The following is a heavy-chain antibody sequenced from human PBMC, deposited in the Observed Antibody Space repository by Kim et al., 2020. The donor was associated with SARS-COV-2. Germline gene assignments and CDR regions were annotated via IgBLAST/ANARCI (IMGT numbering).Heavy chain of an antibody. Sequence: TYYAASVKGRFSISRDNSKNMVYLQMDSLRAEDTAVYSCARQGYWSGLDYWGQGTLVTVSS. V-gene: IGHV3-53*01. CDR2: T. J-gene: IGHJ4*02. D-gene: IGHD2-15*01. CDR3: ARQGYWSGLDY.